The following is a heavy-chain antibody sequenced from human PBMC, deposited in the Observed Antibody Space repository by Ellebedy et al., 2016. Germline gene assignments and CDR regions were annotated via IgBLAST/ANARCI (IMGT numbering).Heavy chain of an antibody. Sequence: GESLKISXAASGFTFSSYAMSWVRQAPGKGLEWVSAISGSGGSTYYADSVKGRFTMSRDNSKNTLYLQMNSLRAEDTAVYYCAKSFRDILTGYSPFDYWGQGTLVTVSS. D-gene: IGHD3-9*01. CDR3: AKSFRDILTGYSPFDY. CDR1: GFTFSSYA. CDR2: ISGSGGST. J-gene: IGHJ4*02. V-gene: IGHV3-23*01.